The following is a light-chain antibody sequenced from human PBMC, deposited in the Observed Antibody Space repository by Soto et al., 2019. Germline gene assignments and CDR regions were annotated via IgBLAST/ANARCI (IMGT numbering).Light chain of an antibody. J-gene: IGLJ1*01. Sequence: QSALTQPASVSGSPGQSITISCTGTSSDVGGYNYVSWYQQHPGKAPKLMIYGVSYRPSGVSNRFSGSKSGNTASLNISGLQAEDEADYYCSSYSSSNTYVFGTGTKLTVL. CDR1: SSDVGGYNY. CDR2: GVS. CDR3: SSYSSSNTYV. V-gene: IGLV2-14*01.